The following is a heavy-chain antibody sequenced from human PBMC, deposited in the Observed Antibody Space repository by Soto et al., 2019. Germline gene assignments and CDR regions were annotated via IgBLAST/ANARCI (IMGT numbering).Heavy chain of an antibody. CDR2: IGGSGGST. Sequence: GGSLRLSCAASGFTFSSYAMTWVRQAPGKGLEWVSAIGGSGGSTYYADSAKGRFTISRDNSKNTLYLQMNSLRAEDTAIYYCAKDLGYLSTWPIDYWGQGTLVTVSS. CDR3: AKDLGYLSTWPIDY. D-gene: IGHD6-13*01. J-gene: IGHJ4*02. CDR1: GFTFSSYA. V-gene: IGHV3-23*01.